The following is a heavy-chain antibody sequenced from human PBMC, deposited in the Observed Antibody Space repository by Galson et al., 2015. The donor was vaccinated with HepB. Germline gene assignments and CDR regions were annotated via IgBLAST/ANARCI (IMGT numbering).Heavy chain of an antibody. D-gene: IGHD3/OR15-3a*01. CDR2: IYRDGYT. Sequence: SLRLSCAASGITVSNNYMSWVRQAPGKGLEWVSIIYRDGYTKYADSVKGRFTISRDNSKNTLYLQMNSLRAEDTALYSCARVTWGIGIDLWGQGTLVTVSS. CDR3: ARVTWGIGIDL. CDR1: GITVSNNY. V-gene: IGHV3-53*01. J-gene: IGHJ4*02.